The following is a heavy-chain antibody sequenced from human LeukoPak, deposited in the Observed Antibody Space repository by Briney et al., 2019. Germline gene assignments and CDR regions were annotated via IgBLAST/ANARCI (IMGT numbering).Heavy chain of an antibody. CDR1: GFTFSSYW. Sequence: GGSLRLSCAASGFTFSSYWMSWVRQAPGKGLEWVANIKQDGSEKYYVDSVKGRFTISRDNAKNSLYLQMNSLRAGDTAVYYCARDKIVGATYFDYWGQGTLVTVSS. D-gene: IGHD1-26*01. V-gene: IGHV3-7*01. CDR2: IKQDGSEK. CDR3: ARDKIVGATYFDY. J-gene: IGHJ4*02.